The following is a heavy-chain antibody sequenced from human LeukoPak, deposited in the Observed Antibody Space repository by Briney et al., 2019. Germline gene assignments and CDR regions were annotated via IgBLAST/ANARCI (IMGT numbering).Heavy chain of an antibody. D-gene: IGHD6-19*01. Sequence: GGSLRLSCAASGFTFSSYAMNWVRQAPGKGLEWVSVISGSGGSTYYADSVKGRFTISRDNSKNTLYLQMNSLRAEDTAVYYCAKGLSGWSPFDPWGQGTLVTVSS. CDR1: GFTFSSYA. J-gene: IGHJ5*02. CDR2: ISGSGGST. V-gene: IGHV3-23*01. CDR3: AKGLSGWSPFDP.